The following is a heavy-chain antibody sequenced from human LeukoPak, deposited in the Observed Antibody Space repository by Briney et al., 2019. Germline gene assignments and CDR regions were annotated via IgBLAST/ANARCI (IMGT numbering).Heavy chain of an antibody. D-gene: IGHD3-10*01. Sequence: SETLSLTCAVYGGSFSGYYWSWIRQPPGKGLEWIGEINHSGSTNYNPSLKSRVTISVDTSKNQFSLKLSSVTAADTAVYYCAETRGVRGDFDYWGQGTLVTVSS. CDR3: AETRGVRGDFDY. J-gene: IGHJ4*02. CDR1: GGSFSGYY. CDR2: INHSGST. V-gene: IGHV4-34*01.